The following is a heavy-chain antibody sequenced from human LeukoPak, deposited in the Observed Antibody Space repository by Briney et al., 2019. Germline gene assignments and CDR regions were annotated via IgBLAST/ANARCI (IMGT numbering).Heavy chain of an antibody. D-gene: IGHD1-1*01. CDR1: GYTFTSYW. Sequence: PGESLKISCKGSGYTFTSYWSGWVRQMPGKGLDMTGTMQPAASDTRYSPSSQGQVTLSGDRSISSAALQWSSLKASDTAMYYCARTPWNSYDYWGQGTLVTVSS. J-gene: IGHJ4*02. CDR2: MQPAASDT. CDR3: ARTPWNSYDY. V-gene: IGHV5-51*01.